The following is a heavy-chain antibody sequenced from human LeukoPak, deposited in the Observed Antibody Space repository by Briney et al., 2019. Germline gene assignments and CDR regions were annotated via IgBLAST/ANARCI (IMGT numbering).Heavy chain of an antibody. V-gene: IGHV4-34*01. Sequence: SETLSLTCAVYGGSFSGYYWSWIRQPPGKGLEWIGEINHSGSTNYNPSLKSRVTISVDTSKNQFSLKLSSVTAADTAVYYCARGYFRGYSYGLGDYWGQGTLVTVSS. CDR1: GGSFSGYY. CDR2: INHSGST. J-gene: IGHJ4*02. CDR3: ARGYFRGYSYGLGDY. D-gene: IGHD5-18*01.